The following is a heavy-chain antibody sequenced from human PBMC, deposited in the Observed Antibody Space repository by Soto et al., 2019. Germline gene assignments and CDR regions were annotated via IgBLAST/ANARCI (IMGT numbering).Heavy chain of an antibody. J-gene: IGHJ4*02. CDR2: IYSSGST. CDR1: GGSISSGDYY. CDR3: ARDRLLRELGY. Sequence: PSETLSLTCTVSGGSISSGDYYWSWIRQPPGKGLEWIGYIYSSGSTYFNPSLKSRVTISVDTSQNQFSLKLTSVTAADTAVYYCARDRLLRELGYWGQGTLVTVSS. V-gene: IGHV4-30-4*01. D-gene: IGHD6-25*01.